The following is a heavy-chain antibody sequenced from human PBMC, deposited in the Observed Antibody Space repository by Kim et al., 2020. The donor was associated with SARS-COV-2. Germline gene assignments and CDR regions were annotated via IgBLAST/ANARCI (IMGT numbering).Heavy chain of an antibody. D-gene: IGHD6-19*01. CDR2: IKQDGSEK. CDR1: GFTFSSYW. J-gene: IGHJ4*02. CDR3: ARAPSSGWYLVDY. V-gene: IGHV3-7*01. Sequence: GGSLRLSCAASGFTFSSYWMSWVRQAPGKGLEWVANIKQDGSEKYYVDSLKGRFTISRDNAKNSLYVEMNSLRAEDTAVYYCARAPSSGWYLVDYWGQGTLVTVSS.